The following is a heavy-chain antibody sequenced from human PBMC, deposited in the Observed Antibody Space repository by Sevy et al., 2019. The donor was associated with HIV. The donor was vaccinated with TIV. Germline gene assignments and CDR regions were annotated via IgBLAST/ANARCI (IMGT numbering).Heavy chain of an antibody. CDR1: GFTFSSYG. J-gene: IGHJ4*02. CDR2: ISYDGSNK. V-gene: IGHV3-30*18. D-gene: IGHD6-13*01. Sequence: GGSLRLSCAASGFTFSSYGMHWVRQAPGKGLEWVAVISYDGSNKYYADSVKGRFTISRDNSKNTLYLQMNSLRAEDTAVYYCAKDYDPGIAVAYYFDYWGQGTLVTVSS. CDR3: AKDYDPGIAVAYYFDY.